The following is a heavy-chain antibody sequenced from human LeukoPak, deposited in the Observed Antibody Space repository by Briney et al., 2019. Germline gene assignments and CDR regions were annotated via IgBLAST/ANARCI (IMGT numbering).Heavy chain of an antibody. CDR3: ARQYSTLSEFDY. CDR1: GFTISSNY. J-gene: IGHJ4*02. CDR2: IYTGGST. V-gene: IGHV3-66*04. Sequence: PGGSLRLSCAASGFTISSNYMSWVRQAPGKGLEWVSVIYTGGSTSYADSVKGRFTISRDSSTNTLFLQMNSLRAEDTAVYYCARQYSTLSEFDYWGQGTLVTVSS. D-gene: IGHD2/OR15-2a*01.